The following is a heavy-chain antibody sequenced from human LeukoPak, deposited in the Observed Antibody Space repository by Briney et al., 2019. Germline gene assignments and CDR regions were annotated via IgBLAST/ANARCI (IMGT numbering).Heavy chain of an antibody. J-gene: IGHJ6*02. Sequence: SETLSLTCTVSGGSISSGSYYWSWIRQPAGKGPEWIGRIYTSGSTNYNPSLKSRVTISVDTSKNQFSLKLSSVTAADTAVYYCARDGFLSNYYYYYGMDVWGQGTTVTVSS. CDR3: ARDGFLSNYYYYYGMDV. V-gene: IGHV4-61*02. CDR2: IYTSGST. D-gene: IGHD3-3*02. CDR1: GGSISSGSYY.